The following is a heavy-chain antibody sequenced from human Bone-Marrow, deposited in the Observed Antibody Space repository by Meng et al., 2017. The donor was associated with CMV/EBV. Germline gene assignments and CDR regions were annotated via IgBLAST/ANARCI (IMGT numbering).Heavy chain of an antibody. D-gene: IGHD5-24*01. CDR2: ISPTDSGA. Sequence: KVSCKASGYNFIDYDIGWVRQIPGKGLEWMGIISPTDSGARYSPSFEGQVTISVDKSLDTAYLQWTSLKASDTAMYYCARHSMTTIWGQGTLVTVSS. V-gene: IGHV5-51*01. J-gene: IGHJ4*02. CDR3: ARHSMTTI. CDR1: GYNFIDYD.